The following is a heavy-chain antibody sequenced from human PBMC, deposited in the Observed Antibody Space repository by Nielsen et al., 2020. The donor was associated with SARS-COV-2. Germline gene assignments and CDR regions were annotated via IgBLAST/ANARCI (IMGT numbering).Heavy chain of an antibody. CDR3: LGGNYYYGMDV. J-gene: IGHJ6*02. V-gene: IGHV3-13*01. CDR1: QFTVSSND. D-gene: IGHD3-16*01. CDR2: IGIAGDT. Sequence: GGSLRLSCAASQFTVSSNDMHWVRQVTGKGLEWVSAIGIAGDTYYIGSVKGRFTTSREIASNSLYLQMNSLRAGDTGVYYCLGGNYYYGMDVWGQGTTVTVS.